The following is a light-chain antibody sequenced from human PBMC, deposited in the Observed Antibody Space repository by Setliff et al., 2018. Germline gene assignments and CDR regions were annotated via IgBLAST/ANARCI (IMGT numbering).Light chain of an antibody. V-gene: IGLV2-14*02. J-gene: IGLJ1*01. Sequence: QSVLTQPASVSGSPGQSITISCTGTSSDVGSYNLASWYQQHPGKAPKLMIYEVSKRPSGVSNRFSGSKSGTSASLAITGLQAEDEADYYCQSYDSSLSGYVFGTGTKVTVL. CDR3: QSYDSSLSGYV. CDR1: SSDVGSYNL. CDR2: EVS.